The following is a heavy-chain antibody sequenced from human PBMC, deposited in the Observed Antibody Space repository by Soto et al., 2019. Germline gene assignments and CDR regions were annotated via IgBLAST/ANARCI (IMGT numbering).Heavy chain of an antibody. CDR2: ISPNRGTT. Sequence: ASVKVSCKASGCSFNSYEISWVRQATGQGLEWMAWISPNRGTTGYAQRFQGRLSVTFNTSLTTVYMELSGLRSDDTAVYYCTIDSGWPTNKFDPWGQGTLVTVSS. J-gene: IGHJ5*02. CDR1: GCSFNSYE. CDR3: TIDSGWPTNKFDP. D-gene: IGHD6-19*01. V-gene: IGHV1-8*01.